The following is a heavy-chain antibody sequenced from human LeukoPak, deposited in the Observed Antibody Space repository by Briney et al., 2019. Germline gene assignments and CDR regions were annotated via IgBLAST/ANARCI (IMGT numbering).Heavy chain of an antibody. CDR2: ISSSGTTI. CDR1: GFTFSSYE. Sequence: GGSLRLSRAASGFTFSSYEMNWVRQAPGKGLEWVSYISSSGTTIYYADSVKGRFTISRDNAKNSLYLQMNSLRAEDTAVYYCARNTLRDYYYYMDVWGKGTTVTVSS. D-gene: IGHD4-17*01. V-gene: IGHV3-48*03. CDR3: ARNTLRDYYYYMDV. J-gene: IGHJ6*03.